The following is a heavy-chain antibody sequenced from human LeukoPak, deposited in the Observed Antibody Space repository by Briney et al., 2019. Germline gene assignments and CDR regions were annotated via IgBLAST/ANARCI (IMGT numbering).Heavy chain of an antibody. J-gene: IGHJ3*02. D-gene: IGHD6-13*01. Sequence: SQTLSLTCAVSGGSISSGGYCWSWIPQPPGQGLEWIGYIYHSGSTYYNPPLKSRVTISVDRSKNQFSLKLSSVTAADTAVYYCAGEIAAAGTSAFDIWGQGTMVTVSS. CDR3: AGEIAAAGTSAFDI. V-gene: IGHV4-30-2*01. CDR1: GGSISSGGYC. CDR2: IYHSGST.